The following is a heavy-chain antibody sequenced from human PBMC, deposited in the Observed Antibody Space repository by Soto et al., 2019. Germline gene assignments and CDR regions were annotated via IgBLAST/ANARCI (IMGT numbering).Heavy chain of an antibody. CDR2: ISGSGGST. CDR1: LFTFSSYA. Sequence: SLRLSCAASLFTFSSYAMSWVRQAPGKVLELVSAISGSGGSTYYADSVKGRFTISRDNSNNTLYLQMNSPRADDTAVYYCARYSSSSLDPWGQGTLVTVSS. J-gene: IGHJ5*02. CDR3: ARYSSSSLDP. V-gene: IGHV3-23*01. D-gene: IGHD6-6*01.